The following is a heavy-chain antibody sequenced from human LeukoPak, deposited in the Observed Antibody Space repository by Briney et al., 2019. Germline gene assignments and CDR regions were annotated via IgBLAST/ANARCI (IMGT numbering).Heavy chain of an antibody. CDR3: ARQRGYAYGSDC. Sequence: SETLSLTCAVSGGSISSSNWWSWVRQPPGKGLEWIGEIYHSGSTNYNPSLKSRVTISIDTSKKHFSLKLSSVTAADTAVYYCARQRGYAYGSDCWGQGTLVTVSS. D-gene: IGHD5-18*01. J-gene: IGHJ4*02. CDR1: GGSISSSNW. V-gene: IGHV4-4*02. CDR2: IYHSGST.